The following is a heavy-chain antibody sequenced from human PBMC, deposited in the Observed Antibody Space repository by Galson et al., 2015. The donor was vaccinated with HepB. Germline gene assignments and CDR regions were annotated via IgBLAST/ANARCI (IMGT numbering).Heavy chain of an antibody. Sequence: SLRLSCAASGFTFSSYAMHWVRQAPGKGLEYVSAISSNGGSTYYADSVKGRFTISRDNSKNTLYLQMSSLRAEDTAVYYCVKAIRSGYSSGWYSLYGMDVWGKVTTVTVSS. CDR2: ISSNGGST. J-gene: IGHJ6*04. D-gene: IGHD6-19*01. V-gene: IGHV3-64D*06. CDR3: VKAIRSGYSSGWYSLYGMDV. CDR1: GFTFSSYA.